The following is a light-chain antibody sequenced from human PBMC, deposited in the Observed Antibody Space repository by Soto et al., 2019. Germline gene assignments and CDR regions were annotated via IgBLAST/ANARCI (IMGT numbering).Light chain of an antibody. J-gene: IGKJ5*01. V-gene: IGKV3-15*01. CDR3: QQYIKWPIT. Sequence: EIVMTQSPATLSVSPGERATLSCRASQSVSSNLAWYQQKPGQAPRLLISDAPTRATGIPARFSGSGSGTEFTLTVSSLQSEDFAVYYCQQYIKWPITFGQGTRLEI. CDR1: QSVSSN. CDR2: DAP.